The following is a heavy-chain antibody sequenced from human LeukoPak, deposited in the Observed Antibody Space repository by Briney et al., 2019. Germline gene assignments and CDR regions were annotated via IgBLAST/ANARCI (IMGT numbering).Heavy chain of an antibody. J-gene: IGHJ6*02. CDR2: ISGSGGST. V-gene: IGHV3-23*01. CDR3: AKGQDTAMVHYNYGMDV. CDR1: GFTFSRFA. Sequence: GGSLRLSCAASGFTFSRFAMSWVRQAPGKGLEWVSAISGSGGSTYYADSVKGRFTISRDNFKNTLYLQMNSLRAEDTAVYYCAKGQDTAMVHYNYGMDVWGQGTTVTVSS. D-gene: IGHD5-18*01.